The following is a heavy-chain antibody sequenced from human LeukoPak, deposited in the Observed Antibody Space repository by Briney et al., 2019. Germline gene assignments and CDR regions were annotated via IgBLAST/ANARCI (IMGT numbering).Heavy chain of an antibody. J-gene: IGHJ4*02. Sequence: SETLSLTCTVSGGSISSYYWSWIRQPPGKGLEWIGYIYYSGSTNYNPSLKSRVTISVDTSKNQFSLKLSSVTAADTAVYYCARGVLRYFDAGYYFDYWGQGTPVTVSS. CDR3: ARGVLRYFDAGYYFDY. D-gene: IGHD3-9*01. CDR2: IYYSGST. CDR1: GGSISSYY. V-gene: IGHV4-59*01.